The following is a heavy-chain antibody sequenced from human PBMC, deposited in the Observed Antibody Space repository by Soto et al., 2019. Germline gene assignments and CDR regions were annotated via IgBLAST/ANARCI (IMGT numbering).Heavy chain of an antibody. Sequence: PSETLSLTCTVSGGSISSGGYYWSWIRQHPGKGLEWIGYIYYSGSTYYNPSLKSRVTISVDTSKNQFSLKLSSVTAADTAVYYCASAPLYCSGGSCPTPVPFDYGCEGTLVTVSS. CDR1: GGSISSGGYY. V-gene: IGHV4-31*03. D-gene: IGHD2-15*01. CDR3: ASAPLYCSGGSCPTPVPFDY. CDR2: IYYSGST. J-gene: IGHJ4*02.